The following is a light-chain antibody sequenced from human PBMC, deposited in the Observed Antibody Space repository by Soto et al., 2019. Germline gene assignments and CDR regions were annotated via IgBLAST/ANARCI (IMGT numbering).Light chain of an antibody. CDR1: QSVTNNY. V-gene: IGKV3-20*01. CDR3: QKYNTWPLA. CDR2: GAS. J-gene: IGKJ1*01. Sequence: EIVLTQSPGTLSLSPGERATLSCRASQSVTNNYLAWFQQKPGQAPRLLMYGASSRATGIPDRFSGSGSGTDFTLTITRLEPEDFAVYYCQKYNTWPLAFGHGTKVEVK.